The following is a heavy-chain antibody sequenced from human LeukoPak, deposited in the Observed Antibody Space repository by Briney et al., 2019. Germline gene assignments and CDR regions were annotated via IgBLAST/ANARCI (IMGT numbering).Heavy chain of an antibody. J-gene: IGHJ4*02. V-gene: IGHV3-48*04. CDR2: ISSSSSTI. Sequence: GGSLRLSCAASGFTFSSYSMNWVRQAPGKGLEWVSYISSSSSTIYYADSVKGRFTISRDNAKNSLYLQMNSLRAEDTALYYCAKATQYYYGSGSYYNSPYFDYWGQGTLVTVSS. D-gene: IGHD3-10*01. CDR3: AKATQYYYGSGSYYNSPYFDY. CDR1: GFTFSSYS.